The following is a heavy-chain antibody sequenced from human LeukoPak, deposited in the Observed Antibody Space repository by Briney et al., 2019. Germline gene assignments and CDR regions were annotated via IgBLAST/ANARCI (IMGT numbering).Heavy chain of an antibody. Sequence: SVKVSCKASGGTFSSYAISWVRQAPGQGLEWMGGIIPIFGTANYAQKFQGRVTITADESTSTAYMELSSLRSGDTAVYYCAALGIPGIAAAASYDAFDIWGQGTMVTVSS. CDR2: IIPIFGTA. CDR1: GGTFSSYA. V-gene: IGHV1-69*13. D-gene: IGHD6-13*01. J-gene: IGHJ3*02. CDR3: AALGIPGIAAAASYDAFDI.